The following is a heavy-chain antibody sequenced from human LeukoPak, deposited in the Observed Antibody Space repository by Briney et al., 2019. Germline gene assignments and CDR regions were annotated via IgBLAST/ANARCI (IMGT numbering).Heavy chain of an antibody. Sequence: GGSLRLSCAASGFTFSDYYMSWIRQAPGKGLEWVSYISSSSSYTNYADSVKGRFTISRDDAKNSVSLQMNSVRAEDTAIYYCAFSNNFNYWGQGTLVTVSS. V-gene: IGHV3-11*06. CDR2: ISSSSSYT. J-gene: IGHJ4*02. CDR3: AFSNNFNY. D-gene: IGHD3-3*02. CDR1: GFTFSDYY.